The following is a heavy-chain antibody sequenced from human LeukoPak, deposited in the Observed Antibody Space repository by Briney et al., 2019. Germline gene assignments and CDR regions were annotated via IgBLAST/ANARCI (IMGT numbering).Heavy chain of an antibody. V-gene: IGHV3-66*01. Sequence: GGSLRLSCAASGFIVSSDYMSWVRQSPGKGLEWVSVIYSGERTYYADSVNGTITISSYSSKNTRYLEMNSLRAEGTTFYYCARDGGYSYGYVFDYWGQGTLVTVSS. CDR3: ARDGGYSYGYVFDY. J-gene: IGHJ4*02. D-gene: IGHD5-18*01. CDR1: GFIVSSDY. CDR2: IYSGERT.